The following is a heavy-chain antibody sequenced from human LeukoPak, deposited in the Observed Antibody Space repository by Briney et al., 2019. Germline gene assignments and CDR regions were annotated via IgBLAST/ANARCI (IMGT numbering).Heavy chain of an antibody. Sequence: SETLSLTCAVYGGSFSGYYWSGIRQPPGKGLEWIGEINHSGSTNYNPSLKSRVTISVDTSKNQFSLKLSSVTAADTAVYYCARGRGITMIVVVTSAFDYWGQGTLVTVSS. CDR3: ARGRGITMIVVVTSAFDY. CDR1: GGSFSGYY. V-gene: IGHV4-34*01. D-gene: IGHD3-22*01. CDR2: INHSGST. J-gene: IGHJ4*02.